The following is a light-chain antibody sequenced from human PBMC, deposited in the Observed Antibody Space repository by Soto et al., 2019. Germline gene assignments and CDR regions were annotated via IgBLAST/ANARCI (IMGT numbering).Light chain of an antibody. CDR2: DAS. Sequence: DSEMTQYPSSLSAYVGERVTITCRASQSISSWLAWYEKKPGKAPNLLIYDASRLQSGVPSRFSGSGGGTDFTLSISRVHPGDFATYFCQQSSRDRITFGQGTRLEIK. CDR1: QSISSW. V-gene: IGKV1-39*01. CDR3: QQSSRDRIT. J-gene: IGKJ5*01.